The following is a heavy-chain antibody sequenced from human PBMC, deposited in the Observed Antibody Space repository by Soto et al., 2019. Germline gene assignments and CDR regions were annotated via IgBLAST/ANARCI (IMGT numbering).Heavy chain of an antibody. CDR1: GASTSSNSYY. Sequence: SETLSLTCTVSGASTSSNSYYWGWVRQPPGEGLEWIGSIFYSGSTYYNPSLKSRVTISVDTSKDQFSLKLSSVTAADTAVYYCATRIIGYCTGSSCYPTPYFFDYWGQGTQVTVSS. D-gene: IGHD2-15*01. J-gene: IGHJ4*02. CDR2: IFYSGST. V-gene: IGHV4-39*01. CDR3: ATRIIGYCTGSSCYPTPYFFDY.